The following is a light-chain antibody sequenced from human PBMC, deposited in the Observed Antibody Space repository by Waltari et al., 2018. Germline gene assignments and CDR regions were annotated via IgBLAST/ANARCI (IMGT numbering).Light chain of an antibody. CDR2: GVN. V-gene: IGLV1-40*01. CDR1: GSNIGAGSD. J-gene: IGLJ2*01. Sequence: SVLTQPPSVSGAPGQRFAISCTGGGSNIGAGSDVHWYRQLTGKPPELLTYGVNNRPSGVPDRFFGSLSGTSASLAITGLQAEDEADYYCQSYDTSLSVVFGGGTKLTV. CDR3: QSYDTSLSVV.